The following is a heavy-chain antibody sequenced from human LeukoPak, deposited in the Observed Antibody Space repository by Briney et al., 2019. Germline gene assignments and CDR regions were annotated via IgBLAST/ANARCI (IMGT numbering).Heavy chain of an antibody. CDR3: VKDDHGGSGWRDYFDQ. D-gene: IGHD6-19*01. CDR1: GFTFSSYD. V-gene: IGHV3-23*01. J-gene: IGHJ4*02. Sequence: PGGFLRLSCAASGFTFSSYDMSWVRQAPGRGLEWVSAIGGGGTPYYADSVKGRFTISRDNSKNTLYLQMNSLRAEDTAVYYCVKDDHGGSGWRDYFDQWGQGTLVTVSS. CDR2: IGGGGTP.